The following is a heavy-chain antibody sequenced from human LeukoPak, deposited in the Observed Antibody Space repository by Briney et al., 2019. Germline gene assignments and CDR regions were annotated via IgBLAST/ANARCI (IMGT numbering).Heavy chain of an antibody. CDR2: IIPIFGTA. CDR3: AREDIEGYYFDY. J-gene: IGHJ4*02. D-gene: IGHD5-12*01. CDR1: GGTSSSYA. Sequence: ASVKVSCKASGGTSSSYAISWVRQAPGQGLEWMGGIIPIFGTANYAQKFQGRVTITTDESTSTAYMELSSLRSEDTAVYYCAREDIEGYYFDYWGQGTLVTASS. V-gene: IGHV1-69*05.